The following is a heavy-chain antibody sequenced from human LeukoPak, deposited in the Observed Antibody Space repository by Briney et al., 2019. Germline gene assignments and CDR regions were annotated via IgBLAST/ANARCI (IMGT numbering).Heavy chain of an antibody. Sequence: KSSQTLSLTCAISGDSVSSNSAAWNWIRQSPSRGLEWLGRTYYRSKWYNGYAVSVKSRITNNPDTSKNQFSLQLNSVTPEDTAVYYCASGIMIMFGGVGAIDPWGQGTLVTVSS. V-gene: IGHV6-1*01. CDR1: GDSVSSNSAA. CDR3: ASGIMIMFGGVGAIDP. D-gene: IGHD3-16*01. J-gene: IGHJ5*02. CDR2: TYYRSKWYN.